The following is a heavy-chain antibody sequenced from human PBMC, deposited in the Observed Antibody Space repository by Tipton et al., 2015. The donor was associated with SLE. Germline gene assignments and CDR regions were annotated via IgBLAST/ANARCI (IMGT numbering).Heavy chain of an antibody. Sequence: TLSLTCTVSGGSISSYYWSWIRQPPGKGLEWIGSIYYSGSTYYNPSLKSRVTISVDTSKNQFSLRLTSVTAADTAVYYCARDVDYYDSSGVLFDYWGQGTLVTVSS. J-gene: IGHJ4*02. CDR3: ARDVDYYDSSGVLFDY. CDR2: IYYSGST. V-gene: IGHV4-59*12. CDR1: GGSISSYY. D-gene: IGHD3-22*01.